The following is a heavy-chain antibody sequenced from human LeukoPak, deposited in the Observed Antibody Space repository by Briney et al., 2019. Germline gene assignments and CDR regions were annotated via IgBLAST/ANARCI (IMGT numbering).Heavy chain of an antibody. D-gene: IGHD5-24*01. V-gene: IGHV3-53*01. CDR1: GFTVNSNY. CDR3: ARDYGSGGRWLQPGAY. Sequence: PGGSLRLSCAASGFTVNSNYMSWVRQAPGKGLEWVSVIDSGGSTYYADSVKGRFTISRDNSKNTLYLQMNSLRAEDTAVYYCARDYGSGGRWLQPGAYWGQGTLVTVSS. CDR2: IDSGGST. J-gene: IGHJ4*02.